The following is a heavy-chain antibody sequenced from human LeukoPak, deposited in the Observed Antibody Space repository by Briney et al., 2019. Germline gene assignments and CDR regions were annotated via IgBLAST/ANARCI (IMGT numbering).Heavy chain of an antibody. CDR1: GGSISSGDYY. V-gene: IGHV4-31*03. Sequence: SQTLSLTCTVSGGSISSGDYYWTWIRQHPGKGLEWIGYIYNSGTTYYNPSLESRVTISGDTSKNQFSLKLSSVTAADTAVYYCARRGPLLPSYNWFDPWGQGTLVTVSS. D-gene: IGHD2-15*01. J-gene: IGHJ5*02. CDR3: ARRGPLLPSYNWFDP. CDR2: IYNSGTT.